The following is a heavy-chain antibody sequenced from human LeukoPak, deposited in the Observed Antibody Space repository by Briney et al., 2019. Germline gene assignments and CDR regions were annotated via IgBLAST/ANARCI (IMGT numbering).Heavy chain of an antibody. V-gene: IGHV3-30*03. D-gene: IGHD1-26*01. CDR3: ARELWELPIDY. Sequence: PSGGSLRLSCAASGFTFSSYGMHWVRQAPGKGLEWVAVISFDGSDKRYADSAKGRFSISRDTSKSTLYLQMNSLRTDDTAVYYCARELWELPIDYWGQGTLVTVSS. J-gene: IGHJ4*02. CDR2: ISFDGSDK. CDR1: GFTFSSYG.